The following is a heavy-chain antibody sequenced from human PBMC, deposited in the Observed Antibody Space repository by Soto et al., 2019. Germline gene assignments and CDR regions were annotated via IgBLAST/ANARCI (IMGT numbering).Heavy chain of an antibody. D-gene: IGHD3-3*01. Sequence: PGGSLRLSCAASGFTFSSYAMSWVRQAPGKGLEWVSAISGSGGSTYYADSVKGRFTISRDNSKNTLYLQMNSLRAEDTAVYYCANNPSPFWSGYYYGMDVWGQATTVTVSS. CDR1: GFTFSSYA. CDR3: ANNPSPFWSGYYYGMDV. J-gene: IGHJ6*02. V-gene: IGHV3-23*01. CDR2: ISGSGGST.